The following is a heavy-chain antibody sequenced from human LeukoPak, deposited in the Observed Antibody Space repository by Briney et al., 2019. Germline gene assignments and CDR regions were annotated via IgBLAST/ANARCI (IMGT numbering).Heavy chain of an antibody. V-gene: IGHV3-33*01. CDR3: ARDYGGYDYSGGLDY. CDR1: GFTFSSYG. D-gene: IGHD5-12*01. CDR2: IWYDGSNK. J-gene: IGHJ4*02. Sequence: QPGGSLRLSCAASGFTFSSYGMHWVRQAPGKGLEWVAVIWYDGSNKYYADSVKGRFTISRDNSKNTLYLQMYSLRAEDTAVYYCARDYGGYDYSGGLDYWGQGTLVTVSS.